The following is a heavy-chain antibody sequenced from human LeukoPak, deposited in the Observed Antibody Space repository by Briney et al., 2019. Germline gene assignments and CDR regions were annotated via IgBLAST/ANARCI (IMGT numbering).Heavy chain of an antibody. CDR1: GFAFSNAW. D-gene: IGHD3-3*01. Sequence: GGSLRLSCAASGFAFSNAWMSWVRQAPGKGLEWVGRIKSKTDGGTTDYAAPVKGRFTISRDDSKNTLYLQMNSLKTEDTAVYYCTTDSPPFDFWSGYYAVYYYYYMDVWGKGTMVTVSS. J-gene: IGHJ6*03. CDR3: TTDSPPFDFWSGYYAVYYYYYMDV. CDR2: IKSKTDGGTT. V-gene: IGHV3-15*01.